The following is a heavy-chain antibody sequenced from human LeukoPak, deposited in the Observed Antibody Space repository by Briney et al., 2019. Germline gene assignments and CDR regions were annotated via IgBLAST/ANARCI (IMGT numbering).Heavy chain of an antibody. CDR1: GGSISSYY. J-gene: IGHJ3*02. CDR2: IYDSGST. CDR3: ACLTTADAFDI. V-gene: IGHV4-59*01. Sequence: ASEPLSLTCTVSGGSISSYYWSWIRQPPGKGLEWIGYIYDSGSTNYNPSLKRRVTISVDTSKNQFSLKLSSVTAADTAVYYCACLTTADAFDIWGQGTMVTVSS. D-gene: IGHD3-22*01.